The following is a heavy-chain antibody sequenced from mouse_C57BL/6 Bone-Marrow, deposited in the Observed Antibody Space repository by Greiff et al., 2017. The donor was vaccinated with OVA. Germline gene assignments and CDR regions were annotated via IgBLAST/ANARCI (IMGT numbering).Heavy chain of an antibody. Sequence: DVKLQESGPGLVKPSQSLSLTCSVTGYSITSGYYWNWIRQFPGNKLEWMGYISYDGSNNYNPSLKNRISITRDTSKNQFFLKLNSVTTEDTATYYCARETLDSSGYYFDYWGQGTTLTVSS. CDR2: ISYDGSN. V-gene: IGHV3-6*01. D-gene: IGHD3-2*02. J-gene: IGHJ2*01. CDR1: GYSITSGYY. CDR3: ARETLDSSGYYFDY.